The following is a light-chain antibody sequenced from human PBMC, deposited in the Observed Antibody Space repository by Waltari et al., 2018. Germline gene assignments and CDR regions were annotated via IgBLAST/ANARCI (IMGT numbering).Light chain of an antibody. CDR1: SSDVGGYNY. Sequence: QSALTQPRSVSGPPGQSVTISCNVASSDVGGYNYASWYQQHPGTAPKFIIYDVTKRPSGVPDRFSGSKSGNTASLTISGLQAEDEADYYCCSYAGSLYLFGTGTKVTVL. CDR2: DVT. J-gene: IGLJ1*01. V-gene: IGLV2-11*01. CDR3: CSYAGSLYL.